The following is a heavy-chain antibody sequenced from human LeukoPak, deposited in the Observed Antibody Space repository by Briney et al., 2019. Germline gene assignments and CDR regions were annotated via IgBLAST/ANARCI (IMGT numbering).Heavy chain of an antibody. CDR2: ISSSSSTI. CDR1: GFTFSSYS. V-gene: IGHV3-48*01. J-gene: IGHJ3*02. D-gene: IGHD3-16*02. CDR3: ARRGLVEGVIVRRGAFDI. Sequence: GGSLRLSCAASGFTFSSYSMNWVRQAPGKGLEWVSYISSSSSTIYYADSVKGRFTISRDNAKNSLYLQMNSLRAEDTAVYYCARRGLVEGVIVRRGAFDIWGQGTMVTVSS.